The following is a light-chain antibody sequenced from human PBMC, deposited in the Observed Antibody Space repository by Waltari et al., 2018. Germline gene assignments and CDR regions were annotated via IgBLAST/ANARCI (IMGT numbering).Light chain of an antibody. CDR1: QSVASN. CDR2: EAS. J-gene: IGKJ5*01. CDR3: QQYNRWPPIT. Sequence: EVVMTQSPATLSLFPGVRATLPCRASQSVASNLAWYQQKPGQAPRLLIYEASTRATGISARFRGSGSGTEFTLTISSLQSEDSAVYYCQQYNRWPPITFGQGTRLEIK. V-gene: IGKV3-15*01.